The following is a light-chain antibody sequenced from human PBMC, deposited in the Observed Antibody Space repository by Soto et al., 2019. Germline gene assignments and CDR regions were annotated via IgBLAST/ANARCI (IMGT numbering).Light chain of an antibody. J-gene: IGKJ5*01. CDR3: QQYGRSIT. CDR1: QSVSSN. CDR2: DAS. Sequence: EIVMTQSPATLSVSPGERATLSCRASQSVSSNLAWYQQKPGQAPRLLIFDASQRATGIPARFRGSGSGTDFTLSISSLEPEDFAVYYCQQYGRSITFGQGTRLEIK. V-gene: IGKV3D-15*01.